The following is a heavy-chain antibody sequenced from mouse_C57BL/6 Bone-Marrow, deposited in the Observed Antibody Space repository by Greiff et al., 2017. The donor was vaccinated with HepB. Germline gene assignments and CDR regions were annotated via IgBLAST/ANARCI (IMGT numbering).Heavy chain of an antibody. CDR3: AREPHYYGSSLYFDY. J-gene: IGHJ2*01. Sequence: QVQLQQPGAELVKPGASVKMSCKASGYTFTSYWITWVKQRPGQGLEWIGDIYPGSGSTNYNEKFKSKATLTVDTSSRTAYMQLSSLTSEDSAVYYCAREPHYYGSSLYFDYWGQGTTLTVSS. CDR2: IYPGSGST. CDR1: GYTFTSYW. V-gene: IGHV1-55*01. D-gene: IGHD1-1*01.